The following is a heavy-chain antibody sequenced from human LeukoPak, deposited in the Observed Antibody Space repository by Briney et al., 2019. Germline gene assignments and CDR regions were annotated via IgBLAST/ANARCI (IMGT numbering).Heavy chain of an antibody. J-gene: IGHJ4*02. Sequence: PSETLSLTCIASGGSLSSFYWSWIRQPPGKGLQWIGYIYYSGSTHSNPSLKSRVTMSVDTSKNQISLKLTSVTAADTAVYYCASSNYSDSSGYYPFDYWGQGTLVTVSS. V-gene: IGHV4-59*01. D-gene: IGHD3-22*01. CDR3: ASSNYSDSSGYYPFDY. CDR2: IYYSGST. CDR1: GGSLSSFY.